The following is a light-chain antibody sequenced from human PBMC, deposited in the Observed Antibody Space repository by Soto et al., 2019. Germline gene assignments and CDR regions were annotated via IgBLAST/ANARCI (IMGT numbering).Light chain of an antibody. J-gene: IGKJ5*01. CDR3: QQYGSSPPIT. Sequence: DIQMTQSPSTLSASVGDRVTITCXASQSISSWLAWYQQKPGKAPKLLIYDASSLESGVPSRFSGSGSGTEFTLTISRLEPEDFAVYYCQQYGSSPPITFGQGTRLEIK. CDR2: DAS. CDR1: QSISSW. V-gene: IGKV1-5*01.